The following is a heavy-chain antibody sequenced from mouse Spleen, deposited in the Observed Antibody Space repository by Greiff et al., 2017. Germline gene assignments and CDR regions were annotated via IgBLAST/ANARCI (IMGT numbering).Heavy chain of an antibody. V-gene: IGHV1-39*01. CDR1: GYSFTDYN. Sequence: EVQLKQSGPELVKPGASVKISCKASGYSFTDYNMNWVKQSNGKSLEWIGVINPNYGTTSYNQKFKGKATLTVDQSSSTAYMQLNSLTSEDSAVYYCAREGGLLLRSHWYFDVWGAGTTVTVSS. CDR2: INPNYGTT. CDR3: AREGGLLLRSHWYFDV. D-gene: IGHD1-1*01. J-gene: IGHJ1*01.